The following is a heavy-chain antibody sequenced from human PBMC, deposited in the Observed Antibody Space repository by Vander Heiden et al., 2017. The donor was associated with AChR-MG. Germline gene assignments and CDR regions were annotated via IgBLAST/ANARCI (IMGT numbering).Heavy chain of an antibody. J-gene: IGHJ4*02. V-gene: IGHV3-30-3*01. CDR2: ISYDGSNK. CDR3: ARESLEYSSSSEYFDY. D-gene: IGHD6-6*01. CDR1: GFTFSSYA. Sequence: QVQLVESGGGVVQPGRSLRLSCAASGFTFSSYAMHWVRQAPGKGLEWVAVISYDGSNKYYADSVKGRFTISRDNSKNTLYLQMNSLRAEDTAVYYCARESLEYSSSSEYFDYWGRGTLVTVSS.